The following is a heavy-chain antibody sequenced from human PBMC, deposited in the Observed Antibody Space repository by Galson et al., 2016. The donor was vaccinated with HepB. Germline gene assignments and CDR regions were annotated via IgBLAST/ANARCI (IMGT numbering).Heavy chain of an antibody. V-gene: IGHV1-69*13. CDR2: IMVMFGSA. J-gene: IGHJ1*01. CDR3: AKDLVRGIRPHSQL. D-gene: IGHD3-10*01. CDR1: GGTSSNDG. Sequence: SVKVSCKASGGTSSNDGISWVRHAPGQGLEWMGKIMVMFGSANYAQRFEGRVTITADESANTVYMELNSLTHDDTAVYYCAKDLVRGIRPHSQLWGQGTLVPVSS.